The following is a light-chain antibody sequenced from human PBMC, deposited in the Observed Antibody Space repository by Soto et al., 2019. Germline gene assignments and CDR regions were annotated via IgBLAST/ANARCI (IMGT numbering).Light chain of an antibody. CDR3: SSYAGSNNLV. CDR2: EVS. J-gene: IGLJ2*01. CDR1: SSDVGGYNY. Sequence: QSVLTQPPSASGSPGQSVTISCTGTSSDVGGYNYVSWYQQHPGKAPKLMIYEVSKRPSGVPDRFSGFKSGNTASLTVSGLQAEDEADYYCSSYAGSNNLVFGGGTKQTVL. V-gene: IGLV2-8*01.